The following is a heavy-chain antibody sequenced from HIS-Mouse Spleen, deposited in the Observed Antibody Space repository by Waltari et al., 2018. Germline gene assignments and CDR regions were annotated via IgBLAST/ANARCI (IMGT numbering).Heavy chain of an antibody. CDR2: ISWNSGSI. J-gene: IGHJ4*02. V-gene: IGHV3-9*01. D-gene: IGHD6-13*01. Sequence: EVQLVESGGGLVQPGRSLRLSCAASAFTFDDYAMHLVRPAPGKGLEWVSGISWNSGSIGYADSVKGRFTISRDNAKNSLYLQMNSLRAEDTALYYCAKSIAAAVVRYYFDYWGQGTLVTVSS. CDR1: AFTFDDYA. CDR3: AKSIAAAVVRYYFDY.